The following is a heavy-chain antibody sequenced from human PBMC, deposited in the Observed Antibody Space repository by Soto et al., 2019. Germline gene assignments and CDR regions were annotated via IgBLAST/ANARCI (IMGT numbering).Heavy chain of an antibody. CDR2: ISYDGSNK. CDR3: AKGGYYDSSGYWPHFDY. Sequence: QVQLVESGGGVVQPGRSPRLSCAASGFTFSSYGMHWVRQAPGKGLEWVAVISYDGSNKYYADSVKGRFTISRDNSKNTLYLQMNSLRAEDTAVYYCAKGGYYDSSGYWPHFDYWGQGTLVTVSS. V-gene: IGHV3-30*18. J-gene: IGHJ4*02. D-gene: IGHD3-22*01. CDR1: GFTFSSYG.